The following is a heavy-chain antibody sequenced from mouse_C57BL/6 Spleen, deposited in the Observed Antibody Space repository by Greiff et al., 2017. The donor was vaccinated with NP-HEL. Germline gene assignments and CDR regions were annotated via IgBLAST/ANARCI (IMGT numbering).Heavy chain of an antibody. V-gene: IGHV1-80*01. D-gene: IGHD1-1*01. CDR1: GYAFSSYW. CDR3: AREGNSVAPYYFDY. J-gene: IGHJ2*01. Sequence: QVQLQQSGAELVKPGASVKISCKASGYAFSSYWMNWVKQRPGKGLEWIGQIYPGDGDTNYNGKFKGKATLTADKSSSTAYMQLSSLTSEDSAVYFCAREGNSVAPYYFDYWGQGTTLTVSS. CDR2: IYPGDGDT.